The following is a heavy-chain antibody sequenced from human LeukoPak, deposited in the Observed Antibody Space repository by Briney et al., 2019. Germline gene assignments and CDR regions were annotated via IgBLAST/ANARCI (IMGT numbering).Heavy chain of an antibody. D-gene: IGHD6-13*01. Sequence: SETLSLTCAVYGGSFNGYYWSWIRQPPGKGLEWIGEINHSGTTNYNPSLKSRVTISLQTSKHQFSLKMTSVTAADTAVYYCARKGGGQLVNTRRWFDPWGQGTLVTVSS. CDR3: ARKGGGQLVNTRRWFDP. CDR1: GGSFNGYY. CDR2: INHSGTT. J-gene: IGHJ5*02. V-gene: IGHV4-34*01.